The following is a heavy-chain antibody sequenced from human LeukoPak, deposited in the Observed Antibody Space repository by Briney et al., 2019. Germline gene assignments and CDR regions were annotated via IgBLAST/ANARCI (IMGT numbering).Heavy chain of an antibody. D-gene: IGHD2-21*01. Sequence: GGSRRLSCAAAGFTFSSYWMHWVRQAPGEGLGWVSRINSHGSSTSYADSVKGRFTISRDNANNTLYLQMNSTRAEDTAVYYCARALGGYSFSDVDYWGQGTLVTVSS. CDR1: GFTFSSYW. J-gene: IGHJ4*02. CDR2: INSHGSST. CDR3: ARALGGYSFSDVDY. V-gene: IGHV3-74*01.